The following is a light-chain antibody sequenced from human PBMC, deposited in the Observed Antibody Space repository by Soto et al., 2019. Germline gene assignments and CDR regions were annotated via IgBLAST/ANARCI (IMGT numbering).Light chain of an antibody. CDR2: EGS. J-gene: IGLJ1*01. CDR3: CSYAGSNTYV. CDR1: SSDVGSSNL. V-gene: IGLV2-23*01. Sequence: QSVLTQPASVSGSPGQSITISCTGTSSDVGSSNLVSWYQQHPGKAPKLMIHEGSKRPSGVSNRFSGSKSDNTASLTIFGLQAEDEADYYCCSYAGSNTYVFGTGTKLTVL.